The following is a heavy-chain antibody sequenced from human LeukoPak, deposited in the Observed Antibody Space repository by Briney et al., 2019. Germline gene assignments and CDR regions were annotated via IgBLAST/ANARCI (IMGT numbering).Heavy chain of an antibody. CDR1: GFTFSSYG. D-gene: IGHD6-19*01. CDR3: AKTTVSSGWYYFDY. V-gene: IGHV3-33*06. J-gene: IGHJ4*02. CDR2: IYYDGNKK. Sequence: GGSLRLSCAASGFTFSSYGMHWDRQAPGKGLEWLAVIYYDGNKKYDADSVKGRFTISRGNSKNTLYLQMNSLRAEDTAVYYCAKTTVSSGWYYFDYWGQGTLVTVSS.